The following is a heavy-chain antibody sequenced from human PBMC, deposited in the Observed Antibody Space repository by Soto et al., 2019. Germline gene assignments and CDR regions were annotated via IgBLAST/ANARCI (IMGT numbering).Heavy chain of an antibody. CDR3: ARVGSSYYWYFDL. CDR2: ISSTSSYI. Sequence: EVRLVESGGGLVKPGGSLRLSCAVSGFTLSSYSMSWVRQAPGKGLEWVSSISSTSSYIYYADSVKGRFTISRDNAKNSLYLQMNSLRAEDTAVYYCARVGSSYYWYFDLWGRGTLVTVSS. V-gene: IGHV3-21*06. D-gene: IGHD3-16*01. J-gene: IGHJ2*01. CDR1: GFTLSSYS.